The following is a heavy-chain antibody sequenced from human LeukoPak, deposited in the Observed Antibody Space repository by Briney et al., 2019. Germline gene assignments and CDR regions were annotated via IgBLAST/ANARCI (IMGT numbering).Heavy chain of an antibody. CDR1: GYIFSTYW. Sequence: GESPKISCKGSGYIFSTYWITWVRQMPGKGLEWMGRIDPSDSYTSYSPSFQGHVTISADKSISTAYLQWSSLKASDTAMYYCARPWYSSSQDWYFDLWGRGTLVTVSS. CDR3: ARPWYSSSQDWYFDL. D-gene: IGHD6-13*01. J-gene: IGHJ2*01. V-gene: IGHV5-10-1*01. CDR2: IDPSDSYT.